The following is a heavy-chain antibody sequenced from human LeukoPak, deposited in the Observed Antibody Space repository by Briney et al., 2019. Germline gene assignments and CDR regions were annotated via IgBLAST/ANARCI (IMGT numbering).Heavy chain of an antibody. D-gene: IGHD3-10*01. J-gene: IGHJ5*02. Sequence: SETLSLTCTVSGGSISSYSGSWIRQPPGKGLEWIGYIYYSGSTNYNPSLKSRVTISVDTSKNQFSLKLSSVTAADTAVYYCARGRGIRAWFDPWGQGTLVTVSS. CDR1: GGSISSYS. CDR2: IYYSGST. CDR3: ARGRGIRAWFDP. V-gene: IGHV4-59*01.